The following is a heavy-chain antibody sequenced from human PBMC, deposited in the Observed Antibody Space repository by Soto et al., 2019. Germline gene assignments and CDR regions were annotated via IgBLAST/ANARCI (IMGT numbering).Heavy chain of an antibody. V-gene: IGHV3-48*01. CDR2: ISSSSSTI. Sequence: PGGSLRLSCAASGFTFNSYSMNWVRQAPGKGLEWVSYISSSSSTIYYADSVKGRFTISRDNAKNSLYLQMNSLRAEDTAVYYCAREAPGIAVAGTGIYFDYWGQGTLVTVSS. CDR3: AREAPGIAVAGTGIYFDY. J-gene: IGHJ4*02. D-gene: IGHD6-19*01. CDR1: GFTFNSYS.